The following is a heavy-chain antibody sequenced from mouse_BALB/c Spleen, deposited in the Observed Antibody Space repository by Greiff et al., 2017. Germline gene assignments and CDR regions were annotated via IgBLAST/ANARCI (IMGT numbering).Heavy chain of an antibody. CDR2: IYPGSGST. CDR1: GYTFTSYW. CDR3: TIITTATGTHYYAMDY. V-gene: IGHV1S22*01. D-gene: IGHD1-2*01. J-gene: IGHJ4*01. Sequence: LQQPGSELVRPGASVKLSCKASGYTFTSYWMHWVKQRPGQGLEWIGNIYPGSGSTNNDEKFKSKATLTVDTSSSTAYMQLSSLTSEDSAVYYCTIITTATGTHYYAMDYWGQGTSVTVSS.